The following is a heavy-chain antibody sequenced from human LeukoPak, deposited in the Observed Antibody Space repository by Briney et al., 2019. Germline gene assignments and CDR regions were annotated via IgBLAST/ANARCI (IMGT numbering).Heavy chain of an antibody. Sequence: ASVTVSCKASGYTFTSYAMNWVRQAPGQGLEWMGWINTNTGNPTYAQGFTGRFVFSLDTSVSTAYLQISSLKAEDTAVYYCARGPPHPVPASAGVWDNWFDPWGQGTLVTVSS. CDR3: ARGPPHPVPASAGVWDNWFDP. D-gene: IGHD2-2*01. CDR2: INTNTGNP. CDR1: GYTFTSYA. V-gene: IGHV7-4-1*02. J-gene: IGHJ5*02.